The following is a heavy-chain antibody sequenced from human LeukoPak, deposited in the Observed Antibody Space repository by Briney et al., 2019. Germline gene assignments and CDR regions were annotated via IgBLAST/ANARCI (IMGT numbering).Heavy chain of an antibody. CDR3: AKGISGYSGYDDAFDI. Sequence: GGPLRLSCAASGFPLRTYGMPWVRPAPGKGLEWGAVISKDGSNKYYGDSDSVKGRFTISRDNSKNTLYLQMNSLRADDTAVYYCAKGISGYSGYDDAFDIWGQGTMVTVSS. D-gene: IGHD5-12*01. J-gene: IGHJ3*02. CDR1: GFPLRTYG. V-gene: IGHV3-30*18. CDR2: ISKDGSNK.